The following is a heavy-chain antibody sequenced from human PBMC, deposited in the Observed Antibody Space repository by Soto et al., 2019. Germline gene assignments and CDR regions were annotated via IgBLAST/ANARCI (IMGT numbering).Heavy chain of an antibody. J-gene: IGHJ6*02. V-gene: IGHV1-69*13. CDR2: IIPIFGTA. D-gene: IGHD6-6*01. CDR1: GGTFSSYA. CDR3: ARGRYSSSWYYYYGMDV. Sequence: SVKVSFKASGGTFSSYAISLVLHAPVQWLELMGGIIPIFGTANYAQKFQGRVTITADESTSTAYMELSSLRSEDTAVYYCARGRYSSSWYYYYGMDVWGQGTTVTVS.